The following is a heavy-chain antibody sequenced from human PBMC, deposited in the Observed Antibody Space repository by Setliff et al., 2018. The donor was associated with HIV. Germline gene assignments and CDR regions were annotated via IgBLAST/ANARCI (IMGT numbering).Heavy chain of an antibody. CDR1: GFTFSSYD. J-gene: IGHJ4*02. V-gene: IGHV3-23*01. Sequence: PGGSLRLSCAASGFTFSSYDMSWVRQDPGKGLEWVSSISASGADTYDSHSMKGRFTISRDNSKNTLYLQINSLTAEDTAVYYCARENYYVTEYWGQGTLVTVSS. D-gene: IGHD3-10*02. CDR2: ISASGADT. CDR3: ARENYYVTEY.